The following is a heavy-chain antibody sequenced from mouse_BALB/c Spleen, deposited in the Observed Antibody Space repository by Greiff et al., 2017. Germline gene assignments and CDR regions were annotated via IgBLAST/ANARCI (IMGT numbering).Heavy chain of an antibody. CDR1: GFTFSSYT. Sequence: EVKVVESGGGLVQPGGSLKLSCAASGFTFSSYTMSWVRQTPEKRLEWVAYISNGGGSTYYPDTVKGRFTISRDNAKNTLYLQMSSLKSEDTAMYYCARFYGYWYFDVWGAGTTVTVSS. V-gene: IGHV5-12-2*01. D-gene: IGHD2-2*01. CDR2: ISNGGGST. CDR3: ARFYGYWYFDV. J-gene: IGHJ1*01.